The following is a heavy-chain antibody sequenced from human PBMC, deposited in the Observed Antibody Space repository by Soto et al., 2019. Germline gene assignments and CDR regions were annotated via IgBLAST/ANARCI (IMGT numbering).Heavy chain of an antibody. CDR1: GFTVSSNY. D-gene: IGHD6-13*01. Sequence: PGGSLRLSXAASGFTVSSNYMSWVRQAPGKGLEWVSVIYSGGSTYYADSVKGRFTISRDNSKNTLYLQMNSLRAEDTAVYYCARLAAAGDDAFDIWGQGTMVTVSS. CDR2: IYSGGST. J-gene: IGHJ3*02. CDR3: ARLAAAGDDAFDI. V-gene: IGHV3-53*01.